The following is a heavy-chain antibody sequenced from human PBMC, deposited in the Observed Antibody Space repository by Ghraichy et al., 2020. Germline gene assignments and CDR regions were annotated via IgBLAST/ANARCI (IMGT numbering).Heavy chain of an antibody. D-gene: IGHD5-12*01. CDR2: ISSSSSYI. CDR3: ARDLIDADVDIVATNFDY. V-gene: IGHV3-21*01. CDR1: GFTFSSYS. Sequence: GGSLRLSCAASGFTFSSYSMNWVRQAPGKGLEWVSSISSSSSYIYYADSVKGRFTISRDNAKNSLYLQMNSLRAEDTAVYYCARDLIDADVDIVATNFDYWGQGTLVTVSS. J-gene: IGHJ4*02.